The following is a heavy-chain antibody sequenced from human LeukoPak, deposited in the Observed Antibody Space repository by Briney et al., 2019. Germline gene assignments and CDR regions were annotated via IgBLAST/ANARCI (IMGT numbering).Heavy chain of an antibody. D-gene: IGHD5-12*01. CDR3: ARVDIVANEW. J-gene: IGHJ1*01. V-gene: IGHV4-4*07. CDR2: IYTSGST. Sequence: SETLSLTCTVSGGSISSYFGSWIRQPAGKGLEWIRRIYTSGSTNYNPSLKSRVTMSADTSMNQFSLKLSSVTAADTAVYYCARVDIVANEWWGQGTLATVSS. CDR1: GGSISSYF.